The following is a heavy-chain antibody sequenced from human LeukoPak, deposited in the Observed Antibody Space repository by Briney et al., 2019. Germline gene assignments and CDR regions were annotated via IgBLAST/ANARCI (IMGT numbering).Heavy chain of an antibody. Sequence: SETLSLTCTVSGGSISSYYWSWIRQPPGKGLEWIGYIHYSGSTYYNPSLKSRVTISVDTSKNQFSVKMYSVTAADTAVFYCARQRGWGFGSYFDYWGRGTLVTVSS. CDR2: IHYSGST. V-gene: IGHV4-59*04. D-gene: IGHD7-27*01. CDR1: GGSISSYY. CDR3: ARQRGWGFGSYFDY. J-gene: IGHJ4*02.